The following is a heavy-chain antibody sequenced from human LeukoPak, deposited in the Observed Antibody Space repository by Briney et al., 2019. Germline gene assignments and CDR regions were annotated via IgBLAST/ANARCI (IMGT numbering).Heavy chain of an antibody. CDR3: ARDYYDSSGRDY. Sequence: GGSLRLSCAASGFTFDDYTMHWVRQAPGKGLEWVSLISWDGGSTYYADSVKGRFTISRDNAKNSLYLQMNSLRAEDTAVYYCARDYYDSSGRDYWGQGTLVTVSS. V-gene: IGHV3-43*01. CDR2: ISWDGGST. CDR1: GFTFDDYT. D-gene: IGHD3-22*01. J-gene: IGHJ4*02.